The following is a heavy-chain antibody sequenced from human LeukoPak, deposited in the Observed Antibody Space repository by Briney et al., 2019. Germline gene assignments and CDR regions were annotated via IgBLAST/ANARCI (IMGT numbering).Heavy chain of an antibody. CDR2: INHSGST. V-gene: IGHV4-34*01. D-gene: IGHD1-26*01. CDR1: GGSFSGYY. Sequence: PSETLSLTCAVYGGSFSGYYWSWIRQPPGKGLEWIGEINHSGSTNYNPSLKSRVTISVDTSKNQFSLKLSSVTAADTAVYYCARERWELLGGYYFDYWGQGTLVTVSS. J-gene: IGHJ4*02. CDR3: ARERWELLGGYYFDY.